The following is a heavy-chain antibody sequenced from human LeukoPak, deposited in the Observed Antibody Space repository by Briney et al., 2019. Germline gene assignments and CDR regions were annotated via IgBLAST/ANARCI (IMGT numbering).Heavy chain of an antibody. Sequence: SETLSLTCSVSGGYISTSNYYWGWIRQPPGKGLEWIGTIYYSGRTYYNPSLQSRVTISLDTSQNQLSLQVRSVTVVDTAVYYCGRFFYYDASLPPYWGQGTLVTVS. CDR2: IYYSGRT. CDR1: GGYISTSNYY. D-gene: IGHD3-16*01. J-gene: IGHJ4*02. CDR3: GRFFYYDASLPPY. V-gene: IGHV4-39*01.